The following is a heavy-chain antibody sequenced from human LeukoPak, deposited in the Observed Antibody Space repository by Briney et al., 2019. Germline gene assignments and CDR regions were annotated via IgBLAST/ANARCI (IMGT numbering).Heavy chain of an antibody. CDR1: GYTFTSYY. J-gene: IGHJ4*02. CDR2: INPSGGST. Sequence: ASVKVSCKASGYTFTSYYMHWVRQAPGQGLEWMGIINPSGGSTSYAQKFQGRVTMTRDTSTSTVYMELSSLSSEDTAVYYCARSSMVRGAPAYYFDYWGQGTLVTVSS. V-gene: IGHV1-46*01. CDR3: ARSSMVRGAPAYYFDY. D-gene: IGHD3-10*01.